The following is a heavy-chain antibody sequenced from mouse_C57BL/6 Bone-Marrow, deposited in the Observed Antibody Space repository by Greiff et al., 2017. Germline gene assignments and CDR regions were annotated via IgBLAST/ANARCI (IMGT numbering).Heavy chain of an antibody. CDR2: IYPRSGHT. CDR3: ARLRVYYYGSSFAWFAY. Sequence: QVQLQQSGAELARPGASVKLSCKASGYTFTSYGISWVKQRTGQGLEWIGEIYPRSGHTYYNEKFKGKATLTADKSSSTAYMELRSLTSEDSAVYFCARLRVYYYGSSFAWFAYWGQGTLVTVSA. D-gene: IGHD1-1*01. CDR1: GYTFTSYG. V-gene: IGHV1-81*01. J-gene: IGHJ3*01.